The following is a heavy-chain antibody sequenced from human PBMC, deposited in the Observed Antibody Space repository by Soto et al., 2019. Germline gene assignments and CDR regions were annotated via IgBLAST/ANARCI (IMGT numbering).Heavy chain of an antibody. V-gene: IGHV3-48*04. J-gene: IGHJ4*02. Sequence: VQLVESGGTLVQPGRSLRLSCVASGFTFSDYSMVWVRQSPGKGLEWISYIFVTSTIIYYADSVKGRFTVSRDNAQNSLSLQMNSVSVEDTGIYYCARDKDWAFDNWGQGTPVTVSS. D-gene: IGHD3-9*01. CDR3: ARDKDWAFDN. CDR2: IFVTSTII. CDR1: GFTFSDYS.